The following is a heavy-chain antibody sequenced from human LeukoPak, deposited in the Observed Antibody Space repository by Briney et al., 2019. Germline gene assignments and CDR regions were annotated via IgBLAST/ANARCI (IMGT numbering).Heavy chain of an antibody. Sequence: GSLRLSCEASGFTFSSYSMNWVRQAPGKGLEWVSFISGSSSIIHYADSVKGRFTISRDNAKNSLYLQMNSLRAEDTAVYYCASGEWELHYWGQGTLVTVSS. V-gene: IGHV3-48*04. CDR3: ASGEWELHY. CDR1: GFTFSSYS. CDR2: ISGSSSII. J-gene: IGHJ4*02. D-gene: IGHD1-26*01.